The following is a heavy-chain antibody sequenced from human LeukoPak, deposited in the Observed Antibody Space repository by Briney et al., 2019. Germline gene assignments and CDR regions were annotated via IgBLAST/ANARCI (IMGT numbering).Heavy chain of an antibody. CDR2: VSSNGDAT. J-gene: IGHJ4*02. CDR3: VRVGNYREFDY. CDR1: GFTFSNYA. Sequence: GGSLRLSCAASGFTFSNYALHWVRQAPGKGLEYVSAVSSNGDATFYANSVKGRFTISRHNSKNTLYLQMGSLRAEDMAVYYCVRVGNYREFDYWGQGTLVTVSS. D-gene: IGHD1-7*01. V-gene: IGHV3-64*01.